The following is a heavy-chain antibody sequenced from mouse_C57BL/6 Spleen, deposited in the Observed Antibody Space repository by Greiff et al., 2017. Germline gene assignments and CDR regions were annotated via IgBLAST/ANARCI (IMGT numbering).Heavy chain of an antibody. CDR2: ISGGGGNT. Sequence: DVMLVESGGGLVKPGGSLKLSCAASGFTFSSYTMSWVRQTPEKRLEWVATISGGGGNTYYPDSVKGRFTISRDNAKNTLYLQMRSLRSEDTALYYCARQGQGGFAYWGQGTLVTVSA. V-gene: IGHV5-9*01. CDR1: GFTFSSYT. J-gene: IGHJ3*01. CDR3: ARQGQGGFAY. D-gene: IGHD3-3*01.